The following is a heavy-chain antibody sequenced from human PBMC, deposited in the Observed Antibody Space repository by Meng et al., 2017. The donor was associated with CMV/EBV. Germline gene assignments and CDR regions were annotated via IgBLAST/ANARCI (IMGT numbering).Heavy chain of an antibody. J-gene: IGHJ5*02. Sequence: SVKVSCKASGGTFSSYAISWVRQAPGQGLEWMGGIIPIFGTANYAQKFQGRVTITTDESTSTAYMELGSLRSEDTAVYYCARDCSSTSCYMEELNRFDPWGQGTLVTVSS. D-gene: IGHD2-2*02. V-gene: IGHV1-69*05. CDR2: IIPIFGTA. CDR3: ARDCSSTSCYMEELNRFDP. CDR1: GGTFSSYA.